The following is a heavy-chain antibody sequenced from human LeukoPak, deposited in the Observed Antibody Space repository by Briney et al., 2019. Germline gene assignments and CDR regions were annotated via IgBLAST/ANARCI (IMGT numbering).Heavy chain of an antibody. CDR3: ARGQDLIVVVVAAKESRGMDV. V-gene: IGHV4-34*01. D-gene: IGHD2-15*01. Sequence: PSETLSLTCAVYGGSFSGYYWSWIRQPPGKGLEWIGEINHSGSTNYNPSLKSRVTISVDTSKNQFSLKLSSVTAADTAVYYCARGQDLIVVVVAAKESRGMDVWGQGTTVTVSS. CDR1: GGSFSGYY. J-gene: IGHJ6*02. CDR2: INHSGST.